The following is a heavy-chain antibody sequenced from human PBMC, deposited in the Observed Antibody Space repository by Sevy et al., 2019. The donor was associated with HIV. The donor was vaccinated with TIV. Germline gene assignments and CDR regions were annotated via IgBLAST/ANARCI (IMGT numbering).Heavy chain of an antibody. Sequence: GGSLRLSCAVSGFTFSDYYMTWIRQSPGKGLEWVSYISSGSSYTNYADSVKGRFTISRDNAKNSLYLEIHTLRPEDTDVYYCARSGSNYADYYFDYWGQGTVVTVSS. CDR3: ARSGSNYADYYFDY. D-gene: IGHD4-17*01. CDR1: GFTFSDYY. J-gene: IGHJ4*02. V-gene: IGHV3-11*06. CDR2: ISSGSSYT.